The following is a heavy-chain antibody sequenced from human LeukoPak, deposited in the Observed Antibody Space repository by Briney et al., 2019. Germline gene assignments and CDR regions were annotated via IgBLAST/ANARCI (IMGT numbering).Heavy chain of an antibody. CDR1: GFTFSSYW. Sequence: GGSLRLSCAASGFTFSSYWMTWVRLAPGKGLEGVAVISYDGGNKYYADSVKGRFTISRDNSKNTLYLQLDSLRADDTAVYYCGRDWQTSHAFDIWGQGTMVTVSS. D-gene: IGHD6-6*01. V-gene: IGHV3-30-3*01. J-gene: IGHJ3*02. CDR3: GRDWQTSHAFDI. CDR2: ISYDGGNK.